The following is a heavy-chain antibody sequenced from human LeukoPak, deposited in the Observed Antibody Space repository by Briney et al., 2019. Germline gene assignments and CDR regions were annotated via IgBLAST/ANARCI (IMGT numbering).Heavy chain of an antibody. CDR3: ARHPGIAETGTGWFHP. D-gene: IGHD6-19*01. CDR1: GGSMSGYY. Sequence: PSETLSLTCTVSGGSMSGYYWTWIRQPPGKGLECIGYIYHSGSSNYKPSLKSRVTMSVDTSKNHFSLKLSSVTAADTAVYYCARHPGIAETGTGWFHPWGQGTLVTVSS. J-gene: IGHJ5*02. V-gene: IGHV4-59*08. CDR2: IYHSGSS.